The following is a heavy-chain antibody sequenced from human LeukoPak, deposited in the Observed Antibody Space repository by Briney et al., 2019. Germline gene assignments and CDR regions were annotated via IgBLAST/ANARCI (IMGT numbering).Heavy chain of an antibody. D-gene: IGHD2-21*01. V-gene: IGHV3-74*01. CDR3: LLFDGFAP. CDR2: VESDGSTT. J-gene: IGHJ5*02. CDR1: GFTVTSHP. Sequence: GGSLRLSCAASGFTVTSHPMHWVRQAPGKGLVWVARVESDGSTTSYADSVKGRFTISRHNAKNILYLQMNSLRADDTAAYYCLLFDGFAPWGQGILVTVSS.